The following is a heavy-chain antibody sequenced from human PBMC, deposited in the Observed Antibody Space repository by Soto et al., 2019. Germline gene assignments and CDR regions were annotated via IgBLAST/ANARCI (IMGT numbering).Heavy chain of an antibody. CDR2: IWYDGSNK. V-gene: IGHV3-33*01. D-gene: IGHD3-22*01. Sequence: PGGSLRLSCAASGFTFSNYGMRWVRQAPGKGLEWVAVIWYDGSNKYYADSVKGRFTISRDNSKNTLYLQMNSLRAEDTAVYYCARDRMYYDSSGYYDYWGQGTLVTVSS. CDR1: GFTFSNYG. J-gene: IGHJ4*02. CDR3: ARDRMYYDSSGYYDY.